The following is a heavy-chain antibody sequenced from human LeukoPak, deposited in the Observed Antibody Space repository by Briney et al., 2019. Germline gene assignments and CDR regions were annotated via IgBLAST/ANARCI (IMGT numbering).Heavy chain of an antibody. CDR3: AKDQQQPPRFDY. V-gene: IGHV3-74*01. J-gene: IGHJ4*02. D-gene: IGHD6-13*01. CDR1: GFTFSSYW. CDR2: INSDGSSA. Sequence: PGGSLRLSCAASGFTFSSYWMHWVRQAPGKGLVWVSRINSDGSSASYADSVKGRFTISRDNAKNTLYLQMNSLRAEDTAVYYCAKDQQQPPRFDYWGQGTLVTVSS.